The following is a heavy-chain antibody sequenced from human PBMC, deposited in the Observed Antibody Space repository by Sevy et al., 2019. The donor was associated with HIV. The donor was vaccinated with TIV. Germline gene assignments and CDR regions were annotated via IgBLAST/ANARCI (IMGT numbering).Heavy chain of an antibody. V-gene: IGHV3-7*01. D-gene: IGHD5-18*01. CDR3: ARDRAYSALDY. Sequence: GGSLRLSCVASGFTFSDSWMTWVRQAPGKGLERIAFINEDGSRLGYVDSVRGRFTFSRENTKNSLYLQMNSLRAEDTAVYFCARDRAYSALDYWGQVTLVTVSS. CDR1: GFTFSDSW. J-gene: IGHJ4*02. CDR2: INEDGSRL.